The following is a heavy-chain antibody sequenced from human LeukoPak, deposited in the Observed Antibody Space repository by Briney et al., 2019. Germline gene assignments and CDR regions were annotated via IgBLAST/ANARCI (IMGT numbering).Heavy chain of an antibody. D-gene: IGHD1-26*01. Sequence: GRSLRLSCAASGFTFSSYAMHWVRQAPGKGLEWVAVISYDGSNKYYADSVKGRFTVSRDNSKNTLYLQMNSLRAVDTAVYYCARDREGASDYWGQGTLVTVSS. CDR3: ARDREGASDY. V-gene: IGHV3-30-3*01. CDR1: GFTFSSYA. CDR2: ISYDGSNK. J-gene: IGHJ4*02.